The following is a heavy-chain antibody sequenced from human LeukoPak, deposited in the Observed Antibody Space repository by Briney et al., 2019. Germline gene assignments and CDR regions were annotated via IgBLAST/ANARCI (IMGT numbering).Heavy chain of an antibody. D-gene: IGHD2-2*01. CDR2: IYSGGST. CDR3: SRSSGCGDYGYFDL. CDR1: GFTVSSNY. Sequence: GGSLRLSCAASGFTVSSNYMSWVRQAPGEGLEWVSVIYSGGSTYYADSVKGRFTISRDNSKNTLYFKLNSLRAEDTAVDYYSRSSGCGDYGYFDLWGRGTLVTVSS. V-gene: IGHV3-53*01. J-gene: IGHJ2*01.